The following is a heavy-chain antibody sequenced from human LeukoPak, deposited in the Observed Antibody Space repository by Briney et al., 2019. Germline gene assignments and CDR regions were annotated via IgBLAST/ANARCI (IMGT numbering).Heavy chain of an antibody. CDR3: ASLRYSYGGFDP. J-gene: IGHJ5*02. D-gene: IGHD5-18*01. V-gene: IGHV1-18*04. Sequence: ASVKVSCKASGYTFTDYYMHWVRQAPGQGLEWMGWISAYNGNTNYAQKLQGRVTMTTDTSTSTAYMELRSLRSDDTAVYYCASLRYSYGGFDPWGQGTLVTVSS. CDR2: ISAYNGNT. CDR1: GYTFTDYY.